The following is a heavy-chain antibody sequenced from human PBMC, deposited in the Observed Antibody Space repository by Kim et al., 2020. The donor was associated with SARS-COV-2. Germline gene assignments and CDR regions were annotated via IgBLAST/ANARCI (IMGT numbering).Heavy chain of an antibody. CDR2: ISAYNGNT. J-gene: IGHJ5*02. CDR1: GYTFTSYG. V-gene: IGHV1-18*01. D-gene: IGHD3-10*01. CDR3: ARETNYYYGSGSYWGWFDP. Sequence: ASVKVSCKASGYTFTSYGISWVRQAPGQGLEWMGWISAYNGNTNYAQKLQGRVTMTTDTSTSTAYMELRSLRSDDTAVYYCARETNYYYGSGSYWGWFDPWGQGTLVTVSS.